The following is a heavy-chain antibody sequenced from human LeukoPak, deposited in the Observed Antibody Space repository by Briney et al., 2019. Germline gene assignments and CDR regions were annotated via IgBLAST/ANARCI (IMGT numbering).Heavy chain of an antibody. CDR3: ARDRRYSSSSGAFDI. V-gene: IGHV1-2*02. CDR1: GYTFTGYY. Sequence: ASAKVSCKASGYTFTGYYMHWVRQAPGQGLEWMGWINPNSGGTNYAQKFQGRVTMTRDTSISTAYMELSRLRSDDTAVYYCARDRRYSSSSGAFDIWGQGTMVTVSS. CDR2: INPNSGGT. J-gene: IGHJ3*02. D-gene: IGHD6-6*01.